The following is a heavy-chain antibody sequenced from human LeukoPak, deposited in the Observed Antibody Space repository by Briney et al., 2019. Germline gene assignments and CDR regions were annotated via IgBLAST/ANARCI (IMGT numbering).Heavy chain of an antibody. Sequence: GGSLRLSCAGSGFTFSSYAMSWVRQAPGKGLEWVSVISSTGGSTFYADSVKGRFTISRDNSKSTMFLQMNSLRAEDTAVYYCASGIVVTGPLDHWGQGTLVTVSS. D-gene: IGHD3-22*01. CDR1: GFTFSSYA. CDR3: ASGIVVTGPLDH. CDR2: ISSTGGST. V-gene: IGHV3-23*01. J-gene: IGHJ4*02.